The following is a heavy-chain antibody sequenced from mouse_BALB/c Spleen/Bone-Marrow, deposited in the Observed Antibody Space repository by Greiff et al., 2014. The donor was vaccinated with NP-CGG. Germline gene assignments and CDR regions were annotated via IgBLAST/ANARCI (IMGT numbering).Heavy chain of an antibody. V-gene: IGHV5-6-4*01. CDR3: TRDAMDY. CDR1: GFTFSSYT. J-gene: IGHJ4*01. CDR2: ISSGGSYT. Sequence: DVQLVESGGGLVKPGGSLKLSCAASGFTFSSYTMSWVRQTPEKRLEWVATISSGGSYTYYPDSVKGRFTISRDNAKNTLYLQMSSLESEDTAMYYCTRDAMDYWGQGTSVTVSS.